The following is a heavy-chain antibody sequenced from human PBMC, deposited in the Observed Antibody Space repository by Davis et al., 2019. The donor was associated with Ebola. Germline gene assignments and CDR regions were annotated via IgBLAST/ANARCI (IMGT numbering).Heavy chain of an antibody. CDR1: GGSLSSSSSY. CDR3: ARHVATAAGRGWCDP. J-gene: IGHJ5*02. CDR2: LRYTGDT. D-gene: IGHD3-10*01. V-gene: IGHV4-39*01. Sequence: MPSETLSLTCTVSGGSLSSSSSYWGWIRQPPGKGLEWIGSLRYTGDTYYSPSLKNRVTISVDTSKNQFALRLTSVIAADTAVYFCARHVATAAGRGWCDPWGQGTLVTVSS.